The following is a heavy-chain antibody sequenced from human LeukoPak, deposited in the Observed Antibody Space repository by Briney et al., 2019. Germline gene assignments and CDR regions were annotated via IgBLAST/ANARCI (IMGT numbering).Heavy chain of an antibody. CDR3: ARDGGSGEFDY. Sequence: SETLSLTCTVSGGSISTYYWSWIRQPPGKGLEWIGYIYYSGSTNYNPSLKSRVTISVDTSKNQFSLKLSSVTAADTAVHYCARDGGSGEFDYWGQGTLVTVSS. CDR2: IYYSGST. D-gene: IGHD3-16*01. J-gene: IGHJ4*02. V-gene: IGHV4-59*01. CDR1: GGSISTYY.